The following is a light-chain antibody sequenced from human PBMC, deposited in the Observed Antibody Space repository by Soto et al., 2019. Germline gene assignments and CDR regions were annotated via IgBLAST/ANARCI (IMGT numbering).Light chain of an antibody. CDR2: DAS. J-gene: IGKJ4*01. V-gene: IGKV3-11*01. CDR1: QSVSSY. CDR3: QHRSNWPLT. Sequence: EIVLTQSPATLSLSPGERATLSCRTSQSVSSYLAWYQQKPGQAPRLLIYDASNRATGIPARFSGSGSGTDFTLTISSLEPEDFAVYYCQHRSNWPLTFGGGTMVEIK.